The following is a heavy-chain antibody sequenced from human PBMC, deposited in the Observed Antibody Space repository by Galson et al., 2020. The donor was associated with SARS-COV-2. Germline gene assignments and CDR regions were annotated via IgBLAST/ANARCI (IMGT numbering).Heavy chain of an antibody. D-gene: IGHD4-17*01. J-gene: IGHJ6*02. CDR1: VFTFTTYA. Sequence: ASVNVSCKASVFTFTTYAMNWVRQAPGRGLEGMGWINTHTGNPAYAQGFTGRFVFSLDTSVSTAYLQISSLKAEDTAVYYCARVRYYYGMDVWGRGTTVTVSS. V-gene: IGHV7-4-1*02. CDR2: INTHTGNP. CDR3: ARVRYYYGMDV.